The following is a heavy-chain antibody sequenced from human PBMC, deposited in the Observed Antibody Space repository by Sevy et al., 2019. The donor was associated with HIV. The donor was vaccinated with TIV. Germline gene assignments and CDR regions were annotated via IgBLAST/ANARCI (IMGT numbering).Heavy chain of an antibody. J-gene: IGHJ6*02. Sequence: ASVKVSCKTSGYSFNMYGISWVRQAPGQGLEWMGWISAYTGDTDYRQMFGGRVTMTTDASTNTAYMERRRLTSEETAVYYCARHRPQGVVIIPGSGYHYGADFWGQGTMVTVSS. CDR1: GYSFNMYG. D-gene: IGHD3-3*01. CDR2: ISAYTGDT. CDR3: ARHRPQGVVIIPGSGYHYGADF. V-gene: IGHV1-18*01.